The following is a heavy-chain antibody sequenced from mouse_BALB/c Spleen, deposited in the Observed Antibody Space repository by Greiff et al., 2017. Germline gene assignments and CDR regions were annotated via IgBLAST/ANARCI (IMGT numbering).Heavy chain of an antibody. CDR1: GYSITSDYA. CDR2: ISYSGST. Sequence: DVKLQESGPGLVKPSQSLSLTCTVTGYSITSDYAWNWIRQFPGNKLEWMGYISYSGSTSYNPSLKSRISITRDTSKNQFFLQLNSVTTEDTATYYCARSNYYGSSYGYWYFDVWGAGTTVTVSS. V-gene: IGHV3-2*02. D-gene: IGHD1-1*01. J-gene: IGHJ1*01. CDR3: ARSNYYGSSYGYWYFDV.